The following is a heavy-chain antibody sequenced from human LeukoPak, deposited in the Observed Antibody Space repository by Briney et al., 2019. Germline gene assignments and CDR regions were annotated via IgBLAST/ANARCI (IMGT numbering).Heavy chain of an antibody. J-gene: IGHJ4*02. CDR3: ARETVRNYFDY. CDR2: ISSSGTTI. V-gene: IGHV3-48*03. CDR1: GFTFSSYE. D-gene: IGHD4-17*01. Sequence: PGRSLRLSCAASGFTFSSYEMNWVRQAPGKGLEWVSYISSSGTTIYYADSVKGRFTISRDNAKNSLYLQMNSLRAEDTAVYYCARETVRNYFDYWGQGTLVTVSS.